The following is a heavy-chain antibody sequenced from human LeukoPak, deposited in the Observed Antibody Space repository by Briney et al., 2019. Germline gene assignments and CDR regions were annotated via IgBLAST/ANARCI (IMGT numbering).Heavy chain of an antibody. CDR1: GFTFSSYS. CDR2: ISSSSSYI. J-gene: IGHJ5*02. CDR3: ARALERSPNWFDP. V-gene: IGHV3-21*01. D-gene: IGHD1-1*01. Sequence: GGSLRLSCAASGFTFSSYSMNWVRQAPGKGLEWVSSISSSSSYIYYADSVKGRFTISRDNAKNSLYLQLNSLRAEDTAVYYCARALERSPNWFDPWGQGTLVTVSS.